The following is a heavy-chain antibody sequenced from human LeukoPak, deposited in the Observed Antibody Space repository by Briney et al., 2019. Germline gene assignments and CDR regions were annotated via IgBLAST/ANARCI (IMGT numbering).Heavy chain of an antibody. CDR1: GFTFTNYG. CDR2: ISYDDSNT. J-gene: IGHJ4*01. CDR3: AKCLSSGYYCSFVDE. Sequence: GGSLRLSCAASGFTFTNYGMQWVRQAPGKGLEWVAVISYDDSNTNYGDSVKGRFTISRDNSRNTVYLQMNSLRAEDTATYFCAKCLSSGYYCSFVDEWGQEPRSPSPQ. D-gene: IGHD3-22*01. V-gene: IGHV3-30*18.